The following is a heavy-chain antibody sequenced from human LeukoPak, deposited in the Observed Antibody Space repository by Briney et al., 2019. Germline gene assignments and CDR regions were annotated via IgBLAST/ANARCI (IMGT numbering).Heavy chain of an antibody. CDR2: ISSSSSTI. D-gene: IGHD1-26*01. Sequence: GGSLRLSCVGSGFTFSSYSMNWVRQVPGKGLEWVLFISSSSSTIDYADSMKGRFTISRDNAKNSLYLQMNSLRAEDTAVYYCARDGRGSYRQTFDYWGQGTLVTVSS. J-gene: IGHJ4*02. CDR3: ARDGRGSYRQTFDY. CDR1: GFTFSSYS. V-gene: IGHV3-48*04.